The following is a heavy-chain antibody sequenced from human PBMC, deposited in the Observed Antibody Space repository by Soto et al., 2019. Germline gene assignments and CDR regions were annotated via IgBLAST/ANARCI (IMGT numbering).Heavy chain of an antibody. V-gene: IGHV3-30-3*01. CDR1: GFTFSSYA. CDR2: ISYDGSNK. Sequence: PGGSLRLSCAASGFTFSSYAMHWVRQAPGKGLEWVAVISYDGSNKYYADSVKGRFTISRDNSKNTLYLQMNSLRAEDTAVYYCAREVLRYFDWSDQYWGQGTLVTVSS. D-gene: IGHD3-9*01. J-gene: IGHJ4*02. CDR3: AREVLRYFDWSDQY.